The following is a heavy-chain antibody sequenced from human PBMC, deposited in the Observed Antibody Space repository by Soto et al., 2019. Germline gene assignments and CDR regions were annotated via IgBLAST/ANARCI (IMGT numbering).Heavy chain of an antibody. Sequence: EGQLVESGGNLVRPGGSLRLSCEASGFVFSTYSMNWVRQAPGKGLEWISYISSTSGTVYYADSVKGRFTIFRDNAKNSLCHQMNGLRDDDTAVYYCANHKIRFSVAGTLYGLGVWGQGTTVTVSS. CDR1: GFVFSTYS. CDR2: ISSTSGTV. J-gene: IGHJ6*02. D-gene: IGHD6-19*01. CDR3: ANHKIRFSVAGTLYGLGV. V-gene: IGHV3-48*02.